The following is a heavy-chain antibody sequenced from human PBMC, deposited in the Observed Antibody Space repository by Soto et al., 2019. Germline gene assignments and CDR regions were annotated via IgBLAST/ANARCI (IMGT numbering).Heavy chain of an antibody. D-gene: IGHD3-10*01. CDR3: ARVSRLWFGGLLLDY. J-gene: IGHJ4*02. Sequence: SVQASCNASAGTFSSYAIRWAIHATGTGLEWMGGIIPIFGTANYAQKFQGRVTITADESTSTAYMELSSLRSEATAVYYCARVSRLWFGGLLLDYWGQGTLVTVSS. CDR2: IIPIFGTA. CDR1: AGTFSSYA. V-gene: IGHV1-69*13.